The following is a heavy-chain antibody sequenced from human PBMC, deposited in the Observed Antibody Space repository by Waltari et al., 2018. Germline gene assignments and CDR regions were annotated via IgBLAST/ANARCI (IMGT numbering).Heavy chain of an antibody. CDR2: MRAGRRTV. J-gene: IGHJ6*02. CDR3: TRDLDVDGSFYFGMDV. Sequence: DVQLVESGGGRAEPGGSLRLSCAASGFIFSDHSMNWVRRAPGKGLEWVSYMRAGRRTVWDADSVRGRFTISRDNARNSLELEMTGLRVEDTAVYYCTRDLDVDGSFYFGMDVWGQGTTVIVSS. D-gene: IGHD5-12*01. CDR1: GFIFSDHS. V-gene: IGHV3-48*04.